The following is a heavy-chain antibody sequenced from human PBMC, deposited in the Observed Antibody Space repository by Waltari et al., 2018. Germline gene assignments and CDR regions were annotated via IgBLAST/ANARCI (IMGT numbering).Heavy chain of an antibody. CDR2: ISSSSSYI. V-gene: IGHV3-21*01. D-gene: IGHD6-6*01. Sequence: EVQLVESGGGLVKPGGSLRLSCAASGFTFSSYSMNWVRQAPGKGLEWVSSISSSSSYIYYADSVKGRFTISRDNAKNSLYLQMNSLRAEDTAVYYCARKSIAARRGWFDPWGQGTLVTVSS. J-gene: IGHJ5*02. CDR3: ARKSIAARRGWFDP. CDR1: GFTFSSYS.